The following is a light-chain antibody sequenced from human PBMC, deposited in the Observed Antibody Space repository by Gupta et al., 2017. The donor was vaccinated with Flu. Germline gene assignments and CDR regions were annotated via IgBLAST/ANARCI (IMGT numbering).Light chain of an antibody. CDR2: GAS. V-gene: IGKV3-20*01. Sequence: DSLSLSPGETATLSCETSQSVINNQLAWYQQRPGQAPRRLIYGASSRATGIPDRFSGSGSGTDFTLTISRLEPEDVALYYCQQNGIPPEAFGQGTKLEIK. CDR1: QSVINNQ. J-gene: IGKJ2*01. CDR3: QQNGIPPEA.